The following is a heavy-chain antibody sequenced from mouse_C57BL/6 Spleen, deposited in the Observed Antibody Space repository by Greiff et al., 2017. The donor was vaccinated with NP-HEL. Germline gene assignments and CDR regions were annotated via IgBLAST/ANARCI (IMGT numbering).Heavy chain of an antibody. J-gene: IGHJ3*01. Sequence: VQLQQPGAELVKPGASVKLSCKASGYTFTSYWMQWVKQRPGQGLEWIGEIDPSDSYTNYNQKFKGKATLTVDTSSSTAYMQLSSLTSEDSAVYYCARGDTPFAYWGQGTLVTVSA. CDR2: IDPSDSYT. CDR1: GYTFTSYW. V-gene: IGHV1-50*01. CDR3: ARGDTPFAY.